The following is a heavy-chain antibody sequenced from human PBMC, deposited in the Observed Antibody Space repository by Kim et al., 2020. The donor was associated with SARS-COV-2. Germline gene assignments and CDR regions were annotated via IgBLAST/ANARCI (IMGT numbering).Heavy chain of an antibody. CDR3: ARDYYDSSGYSNYGMDV. V-gene: IGHV3-30*01. D-gene: IGHD3-22*01. J-gene: IGHJ6*02. Sequence: VKGRFTISRDNSKNTLYLQMNSLRAEDTAVYCCARDYYDSSGYSNYGMDVWGQGTTVTVS.